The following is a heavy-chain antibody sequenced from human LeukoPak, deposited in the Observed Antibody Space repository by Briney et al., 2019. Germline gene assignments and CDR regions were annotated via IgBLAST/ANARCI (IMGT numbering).Heavy chain of an antibody. CDR3: AGHVEHAAYFHH. J-gene: IGHJ4*02. Sequence: PSETLSLTCTVSGGSISSSSYYWGWIRQPPGKGLEWIGSIYYTGSAYYNPSLKSRVTMSVDTSKNQFSLRLSSVTAADTAVYSCAGHVEHAAYFHHWGQGVLVTVSP. CDR1: GGSISSSSYY. D-gene: IGHD1/OR15-1a*01. V-gene: IGHV4-39*01. CDR2: IYYTGSA.